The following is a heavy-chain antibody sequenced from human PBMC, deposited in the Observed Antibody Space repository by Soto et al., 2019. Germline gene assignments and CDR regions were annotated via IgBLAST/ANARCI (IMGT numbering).Heavy chain of an antibody. V-gene: IGHV3-33*01. CDR1: GLTFGGYG. CDR2: ISYDGRNT. Sequence: SPRTSSAATGLTFGGYGMHCVLQAPGKGLEWAAAISYDGRNTYYADSVQGRFAISRDNSKNTMYLQMNSLRVEDTAVYYCARAKWHDGSGRVREFDYWGQGA. D-gene: IGHD3-10*01. J-gene: IGHJ4*02. CDR3: ARAKWHDGSGRVREFDY.